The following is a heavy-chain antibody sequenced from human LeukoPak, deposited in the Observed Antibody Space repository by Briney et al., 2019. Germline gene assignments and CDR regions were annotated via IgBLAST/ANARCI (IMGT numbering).Heavy chain of an antibody. J-gene: IGHJ4*02. D-gene: IGHD3-22*01. CDR3: AKDTRYYDSSGYYRLDY. CDR1: GFTFSSYE. CDR2: ISSSGSTI. V-gene: IGHV3-48*03. Sequence: GGSLRLSCAASGFTFSSYEMNWVRQAPGKGLEWVSYISSSGSTIYYADSVKGRFTISRDSSKNTLYLQMNSLRAEDTAVYYCAKDTRYYDSSGYYRLDYWGQGTLVTVSS.